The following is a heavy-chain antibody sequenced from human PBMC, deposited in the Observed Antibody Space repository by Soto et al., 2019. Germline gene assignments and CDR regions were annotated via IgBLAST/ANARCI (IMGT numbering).Heavy chain of an antibody. CDR1: GFTVSSNY. Sequence: SLRLSCAASGFTVSSNYMSRVRQAPGKGLEWVSVIYSGGSTYYADSVKGRFTISRDNSKNTLYLQMNSLRAEDTAVYYCARSQRSYGSGSYSYFDYWGQGTLVTVSS. CDR2: IYSGGST. V-gene: IGHV3-53*01. J-gene: IGHJ4*02. D-gene: IGHD3-10*01. CDR3: ARSQRSYGSGSYSYFDY.